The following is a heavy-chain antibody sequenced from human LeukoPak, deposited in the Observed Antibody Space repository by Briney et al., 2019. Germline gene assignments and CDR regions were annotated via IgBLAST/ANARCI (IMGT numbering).Heavy chain of an antibody. V-gene: IGHV4-59*01. CDR3: ARVRRDIVATIPPYFDY. J-gene: IGHJ4*02. Sequence: SETLSLTCTVSGGSISSFYWSWIRQPPGKGLEWIGYIYYTGSTNYNSSLKSRVTISVDTSKNQFSLNLSSVTAADTAMYYCARVRRDIVATIPPYFDYWGQGTLVTVSS. CDR2: IYYTGST. CDR1: GGSISSFY. D-gene: IGHD5-12*01.